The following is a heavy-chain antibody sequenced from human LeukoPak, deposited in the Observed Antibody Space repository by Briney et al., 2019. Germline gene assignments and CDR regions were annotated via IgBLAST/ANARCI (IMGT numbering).Heavy chain of an antibody. D-gene: IGHD4-11*01. CDR1: GYTFSGYF. V-gene: IGHV1-2*06. CDR2: INPNTGYP. CDR3: ARGQPYGNYNYFDS. Sequence: ASVKVSCKASGYTFSGYFIHWVRQAPGQGLESMGRINPNTGYPDHAQNFQGRVTMTRDTSISTAYMELSRLTTDDTAVYFCARGQPYGNYNYFDSWGQGTLVTVSS. J-gene: IGHJ5*01.